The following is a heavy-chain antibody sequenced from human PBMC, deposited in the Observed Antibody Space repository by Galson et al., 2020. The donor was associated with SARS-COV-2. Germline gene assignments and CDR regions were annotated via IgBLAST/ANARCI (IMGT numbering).Heavy chain of an antibody. CDR2: IKEDGSEK. CDR3: ARLGGSGWSRDY. V-gene: IGHV3-7*01. CDR1: GFTFSSYW. Sequence: GGSLRLSCAASGFTFSSYWMSWVRQAPGKGLEWVANIKEDGSEKHYVGSVKGRSTISRDNAKNSLYLQMNSLTAEDTAVYYCARLGGSGWSRDYWAQATLVTVSS. J-gene: IGHJ4*02. D-gene: IGHD6-19*01.